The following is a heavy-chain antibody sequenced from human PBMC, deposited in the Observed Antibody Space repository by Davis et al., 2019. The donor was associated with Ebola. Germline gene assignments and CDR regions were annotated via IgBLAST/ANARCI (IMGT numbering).Heavy chain of an antibody. CDR3: ARDRVCSGATCYAYFDF. D-gene: IGHD2-15*01. Sequence: AASVKVSCKASAYTFTGYYIHWVQQAPGQGLEWMGWINPNSGDTKYSQKFQGWVTMTRDTPISTAYMELNRLTSDDTAVYYCARDRVCSGATCYAYFDFWGQGTLVTVSS. J-gene: IGHJ4*02. V-gene: IGHV1-2*04. CDR2: INPNSGDT. CDR1: AYTFTGYY.